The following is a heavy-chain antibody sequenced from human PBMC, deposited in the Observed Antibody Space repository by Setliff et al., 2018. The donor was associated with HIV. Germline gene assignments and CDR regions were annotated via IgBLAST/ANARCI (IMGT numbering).Heavy chain of an antibody. V-gene: IGHV6-1*01. D-gene: IGHD3-10*01. J-gene: IGHJ3*02. CDR2: TYYRSTWRF. CDR3: VRDRGISSFET. Sequence: SETLSLTCAISGDNVSSGTSAWSWIRQSPSRGLEWLGRTYYRSTWRFGYADSVRGRISIAPDTSKNQFSMQLKSVTPEDAAVYFCVRDRGISSFETWGQGTKVTVSS. CDR1: GDNVSSGTSA.